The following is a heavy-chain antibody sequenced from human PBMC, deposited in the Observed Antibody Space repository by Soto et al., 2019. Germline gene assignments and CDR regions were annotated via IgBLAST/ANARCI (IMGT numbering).Heavy chain of an antibody. CDR3: ARARTTGTTRLLLRYYYYMDV. J-gene: IGHJ6*03. CDR1: GFTFSSYW. Sequence: PGGSLRLSCAASGFTFSSYWMHWVRQAPGKGLVWVSRINSDGSSTSYADSVKGRFTISRDNAKNTLYLQMNSLRAEDTAVYYCARARTTGTTRLLLRYYYYMDVWGKGTTVTVSS. D-gene: IGHD1-1*01. V-gene: IGHV3-74*01. CDR2: INSDGSST.